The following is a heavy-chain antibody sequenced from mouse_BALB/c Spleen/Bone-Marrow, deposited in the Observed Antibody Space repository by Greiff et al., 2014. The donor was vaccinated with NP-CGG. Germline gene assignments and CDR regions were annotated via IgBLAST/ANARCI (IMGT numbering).Heavy chain of an antibody. V-gene: IGHV1-67*01. J-gene: IGHJ4*01. CDR3: ARGLLLLDY. Sequence: QVQLKESGPELVRPGVSVKISCKGSSYTFTDYAMHWMKQSHAKSLEWIGVISTYYGNTNYNQKFKGKATMTVDKSSSTAYMELARLTSEDSAVYYCARGLLLLDYWGQGTSVTVSS. CDR2: ISTYYGNT. D-gene: IGHD1-1*01. CDR1: SYTFTDYA.